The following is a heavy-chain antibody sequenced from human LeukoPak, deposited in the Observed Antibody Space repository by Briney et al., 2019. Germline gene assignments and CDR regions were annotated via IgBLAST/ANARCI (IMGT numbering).Heavy chain of an antibody. V-gene: IGHV1-8*03. CDR3: ATDPPVAGAYYYGMDA. Sequence: ASVKVSCKASGYTFTSYDINWVRQATGQGLEWMGWMNPNSGNTGYAQKFQGRVTITADESTSTAYMELSSLRSEDTAVYYCATDPPVAGAYYYGMDAWGQGTTVTVSS. J-gene: IGHJ6*02. D-gene: IGHD6-19*01. CDR2: MNPNSGNT. CDR1: GYTFTSYD.